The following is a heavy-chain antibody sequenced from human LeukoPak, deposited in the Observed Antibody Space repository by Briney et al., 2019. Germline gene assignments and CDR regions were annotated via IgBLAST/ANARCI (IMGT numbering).Heavy chain of an antibody. Sequence: PGGSLRLSCAASGFTFSSYSMNWVRQAPGKGLEWVSSISSSSSYIYYADSVKGRFTISRDNSKNTLYLQMNSLRAEDTAVYYCATYGSGTYRWFDPWGQGTLVTVSS. CDR3: ATYGSGTYRWFDP. D-gene: IGHD3-10*01. V-gene: IGHV3-21*01. CDR2: ISSSSSYI. J-gene: IGHJ5*02. CDR1: GFTFSSYS.